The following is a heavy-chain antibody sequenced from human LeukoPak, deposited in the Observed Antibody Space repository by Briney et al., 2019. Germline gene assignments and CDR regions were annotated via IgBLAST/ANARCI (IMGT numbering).Heavy chain of an antibody. CDR3: ASGGGHDAFDI. J-gene: IGHJ3*02. D-gene: IGHD1-26*01. CDR2: ISSSGSTI. V-gene: IGHV3-48*04. Sequence: GGSLRLSCAASGFTVNSNSMSWVRQAPGKGLEWVSYISSSGSTIYYADSVKGRFTISRDNAKNSLYLQMNSLRAEDTAVYYCASGGGHDAFDIWGQGTMVTVSS. CDR1: GFTVNSNS.